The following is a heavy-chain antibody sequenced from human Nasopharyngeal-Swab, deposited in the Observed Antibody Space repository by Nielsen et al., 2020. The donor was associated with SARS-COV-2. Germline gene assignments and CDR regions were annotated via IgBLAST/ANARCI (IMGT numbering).Heavy chain of an antibody. CDR3: ARVGTLVMEYQLLTESDY. V-gene: IGHV1-18*01. CDR1: GYTFTSYG. J-gene: IGHJ4*02. CDR2: ISAYNGNT. D-gene: IGHD2-2*01. Sequence: ASVKVSCKASGYTFTSYGISWVRQAPGQGLEWMGWISAYNGNTNYAQKLQGRVTMTTDTSTSTAYMELRSLRSDDTAVYYCARVGTLVMEYQLLTESDYWGQGTLVTVSS.